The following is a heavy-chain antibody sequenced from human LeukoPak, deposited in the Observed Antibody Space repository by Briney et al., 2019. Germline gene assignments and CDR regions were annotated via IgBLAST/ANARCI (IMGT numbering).Heavy chain of an antibody. Sequence: TETLSLTCTVSGGSISSYYWSWIRQPPGKGLEWIGYNSGSTNYNPSLKSRVTILLDRSKNQFSLKLSSVTAADTAIYYCARGRGYGGNYLRSFDIWGQGTMVTVSS. CDR3: ARGRGYGGNYLRSFDI. V-gene: IGHV4-59*08. J-gene: IGHJ3*02. D-gene: IGHD1-26*01. CDR2: NSGST. CDR1: GGSISSYY.